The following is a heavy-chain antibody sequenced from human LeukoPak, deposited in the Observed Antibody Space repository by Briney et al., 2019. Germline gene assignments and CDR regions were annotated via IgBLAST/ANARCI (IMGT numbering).Heavy chain of an antibody. V-gene: IGHV3-74*01. CDR3: ARGPPYYYDSSGYYNY. CDR1: GFTFNSYW. J-gene: IGHJ4*02. D-gene: IGHD3-22*01. CDR2: INSDGSST. Sequence: PGGSLRLSCAASGFTFNSYWMHWVRQAPGKGLVWVSRINSDGSSTNYADSVKGRFTISRDNAKSTLYLQMNSLRAEDTAVYYCARGPPYYYDSSGYYNYWGQGTLVTVSS.